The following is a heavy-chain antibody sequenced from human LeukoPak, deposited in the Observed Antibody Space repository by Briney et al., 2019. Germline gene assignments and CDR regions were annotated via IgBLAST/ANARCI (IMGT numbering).Heavy chain of an antibody. CDR1: GFTFSGYW. Sequence: GGSLRLSCAASGFTFSGYWMSWVRQAPGKGLEWVANVKQDGSEKYYVDSVKGRFTISRDNAKNSLYLQMNSLRAEDTAVYYCARYDFWSGSVDYWGQGTLVTVSS. V-gene: IGHV3-7*01. J-gene: IGHJ4*02. CDR3: ARYDFWSGSVDY. D-gene: IGHD3-3*01. CDR2: VKQDGSEK.